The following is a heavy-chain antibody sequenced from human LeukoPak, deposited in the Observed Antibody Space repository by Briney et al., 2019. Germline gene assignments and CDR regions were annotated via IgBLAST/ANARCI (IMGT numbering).Heavy chain of an antibody. Sequence: GGSLRLSCAASGFTFSRHWMSWVRQASGKGLEWVANINQDGSEKHYVDSVKGRFTISRDNAKNSLYLQMNSLSAEDTAVYYCARDLGYYGSGSYSYYYYGMDVWGQGTTVTVSS. CDR3: ARDLGYYGSGSYSYYYYGMDV. CDR2: INQDGSEK. CDR1: GFTFSRHW. J-gene: IGHJ6*02. V-gene: IGHV3-7*01. D-gene: IGHD3-10*01.